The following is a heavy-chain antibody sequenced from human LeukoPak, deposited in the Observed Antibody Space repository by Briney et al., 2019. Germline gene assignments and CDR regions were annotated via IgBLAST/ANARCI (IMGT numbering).Heavy chain of an antibody. Sequence: GRSLRLSCAASGFTFSSYSMNWVRQAPGKGLEWVSDIWYNSSTIYYADSVKGRFTISRDNSKNSLYLQMNSLRAEDTAVYYCARDLSGVYDILTGFDLWGRGTLVTVSS. D-gene: IGHD3-9*01. CDR3: ARDLSGVYDILTGFDL. V-gene: IGHV3-48*01. J-gene: IGHJ2*01. CDR2: IWYNSSTI. CDR1: GFTFSSYS.